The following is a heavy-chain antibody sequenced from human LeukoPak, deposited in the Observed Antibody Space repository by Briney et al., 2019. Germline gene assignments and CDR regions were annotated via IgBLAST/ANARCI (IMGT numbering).Heavy chain of an antibody. V-gene: IGHV4-59*01. D-gene: IGHD3-22*01. Sequence: SETLSLTCTVSGGSISSYYWRWIRQPPARGLEWIGYIHYTGSTNYKSSLKSRVTISVDKSKNQFSLKLRSVTAADTAVYYCARSSESYDSSGYYSYYFDNWGQGTLVTVSS. CDR2: IHYTGST. CDR1: GGSISSYY. CDR3: ARSSESYDSSGYYSYYFDN. J-gene: IGHJ4*02.